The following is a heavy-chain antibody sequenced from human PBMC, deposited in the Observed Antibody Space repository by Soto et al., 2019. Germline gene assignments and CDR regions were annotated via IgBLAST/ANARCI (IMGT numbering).Heavy chain of an antibody. CDR2: INPSGGST. Sequence: GASVKVSCKASGYTFTSYYMHWVRQAPGQGLEWMGIINPSGGSTSYAQKFQGRVTMTRDTSTSTVYMELGSLRSEDTAVYYCARDSKKATVTTPYYYYGMDVWGQGTMVTVSS. CDR3: ARDSKKATVTTPYYYYGMDV. J-gene: IGHJ6*02. D-gene: IGHD4-17*01. CDR1: GYTFTSYY. V-gene: IGHV1-46*01.